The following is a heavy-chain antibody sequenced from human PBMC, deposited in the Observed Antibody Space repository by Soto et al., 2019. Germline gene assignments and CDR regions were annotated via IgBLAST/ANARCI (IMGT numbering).Heavy chain of an antibody. J-gene: IGHJ5*02. Sequence: PSETLSLTCSVSGGSVSSGSYYWSWIRQPPGKGLEWIGYIYYSGSTNYNPSLKSRVTISVDTSKNQFSLKLSSVTAADTAVYYCAREIVLVPAAQNWFDPWGQGTPVTVSS. CDR1: GGSVSSGSYY. V-gene: IGHV4-61*01. CDR3: AREIVLVPAAQNWFDP. CDR2: IYYSGST. D-gene: IGHD2-2*01.